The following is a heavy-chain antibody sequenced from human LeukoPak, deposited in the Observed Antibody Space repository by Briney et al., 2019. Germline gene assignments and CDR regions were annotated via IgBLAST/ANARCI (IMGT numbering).Heavy chain of an antibody. Sequence: GESLKISCQVSGYIFVNYWIGWVRQMPGKGLGSMGIIYPADSDTTCSPSFQGQVAISADKSISTVYLQWSSLKASDTAMYYCARQSRDGSKTRGYYFDYWGQGTLVTVSS. V-gene: IGHV5-51*01. CDR2: IYPADSDT. CDR3: ARQSRDGSKTRGYYFDY. D-gene: IGHD3-10*01. CDR1: GYIFVNYW. J-gene: IGHJ4*02.